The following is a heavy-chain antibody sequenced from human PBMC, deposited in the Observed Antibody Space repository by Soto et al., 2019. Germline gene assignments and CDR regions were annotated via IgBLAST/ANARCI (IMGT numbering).Heavy chain of an antibody. CDR2: IYYSGST. V-gene: IGHV4-39*07. Sequence: PSETLSLTCTVSDGSISSSSYYWGWIRQPPGKGLEWIGSIYYSGSTYYNPSLKSRVTISVDTSKNQFSLKLSSVTAADTAVYYCAKYGITGLLDAFDIWGQGTMVTVPS. CDR1: DGSISSSSYY. D-gene: IGHD1-20*01. CDR3: AKYGITGLLDAFDI. J-gene: IGHJ3*02.